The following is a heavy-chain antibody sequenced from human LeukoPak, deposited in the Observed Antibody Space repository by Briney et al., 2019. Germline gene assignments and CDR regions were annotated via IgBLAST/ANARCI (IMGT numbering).Heavy chain of an antibody. CDR2: MNPNSGNT. Sequence: ASVKVSCKASGYTFTSYDINWVRHAPAQGLERMGWMNPNSGNTGYAQKLQSRVNMTRNTSISTAYMELSSLRSEDTAVYYCARDRSYDFWTSYSEQAYYYGMDVWGQGTTVTASS. J-gene: IGHJ6*02. CDR1: GYTFTSYD. D-gene: IGHD3-3*01. CDR3: ARDRSYDFWTSYSEQAYYYGMDV. V-gene: IGHV1-8*01.